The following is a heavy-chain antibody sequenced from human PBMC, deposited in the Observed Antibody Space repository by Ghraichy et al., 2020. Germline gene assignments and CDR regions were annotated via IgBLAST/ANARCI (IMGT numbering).Heavy chain of an antibody. CDR3: ARGFVMRGYFDY. Sequence: SETLSLTCAVYGGSFSGYYWSWIRQPPGKGLEWIGEINHSGSTNYNPSLKSRVTISVDTSKNQFSLKLSSVTAADTAVYYCARGFVMRGYFDYWGQGTLVTVSS. CDR1: GGSFSGYY. J-gene: IGHJ4*02. V-gene: IGHV4-34*01. D-gene: IGHD2-21*01. CDR2: INHSGST.